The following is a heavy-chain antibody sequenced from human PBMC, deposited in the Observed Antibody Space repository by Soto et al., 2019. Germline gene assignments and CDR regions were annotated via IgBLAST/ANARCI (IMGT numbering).Heavy chain of an antibody. V-gene: IGHV3-30-3*01. Sequence: GGSLRLSCEDSGFTFINNAMHWVRQAPGKGLEWVAFMSSDGSNEYYADSVKGRFTISRDNSKKTLFLQMNSLRTEDTAVYYCARDRKYYFDYWGQGTLVTVSS. CDR2: MSSDGSNE. CDR3: ARDRKYYFDY. CDR1: GFTFINNA. J-gene: IGHJ4*02.